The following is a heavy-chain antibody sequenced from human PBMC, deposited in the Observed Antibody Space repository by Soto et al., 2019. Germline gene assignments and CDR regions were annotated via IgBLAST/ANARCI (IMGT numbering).Heavy chain of an antibody. CDR2: IYYTGNT. D-gene: IGHD1-20*01. Sequence: SETLSLTCSVSGASMNNNSYYWGWIRQPPGKGLEWIGTIYYTGNTFYNPSLRSRVTISVDTSKNQLSLSLTSLTVADTAVYYCARPRWKDGIKWGRGILVTVSS. J-gene: IGHJ4*02. CDR1: GASMNNNSYY. V-gene: IGHV4-39*01. CDR3: ARPRWKDGIK.